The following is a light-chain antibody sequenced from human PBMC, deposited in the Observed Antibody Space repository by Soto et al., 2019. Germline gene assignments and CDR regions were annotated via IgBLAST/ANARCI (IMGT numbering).Light chain of an antibody. Sequence: IVLTQSPGTPSLSPGERATLSCRASQSVSSSYLAWYQQKPGQAPRLLIYGASSRATGIPDRFSGIGSGTYFTLTISSLDPEDFAVYYCQQRSNWLTFGGGTKVDIK. CDR3: QQRSNWLT. CDR2: GAS. CDR1: QSVSSSY. V-gene: IGKV3D-20*02. J-gene: IGKJ4*01.